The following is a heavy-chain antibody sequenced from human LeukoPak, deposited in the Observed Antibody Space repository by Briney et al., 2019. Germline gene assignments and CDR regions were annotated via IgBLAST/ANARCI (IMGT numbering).Heavy chain of an antibody. J-gene: IGHJ4*02. Sequence: GGSLRLSCAVSGLTFSSYWMHWVRQAPGKGLVWVSRINREGSSTSYADSVKGRFTISRDNSKNTLYLQMNSLRAEDTAVYYCARDYKFLEWLGEQVGFDYWGQGTLVTVSS. V-gene: IGHV3-74*01. D-gene: IGHD3-3*01. CDR3: ARDYKFLEWLGEQVGFDY. CDR2: INREGSST. CDR1: GLTFSSYW.